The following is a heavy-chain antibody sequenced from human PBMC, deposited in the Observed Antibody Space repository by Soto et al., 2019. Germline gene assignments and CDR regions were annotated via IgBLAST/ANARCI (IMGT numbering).Heavy chain of an antibody. J-gene: IGHJ6*02. CDR3: ARGRGIGFSSTWNIYWYYNMDV. CDR2: IIPMFATT. D-gene: IGHD6-13*01. CDR1: GGTFSDYA. Sequence: QVQLVQSGAEVRKSGSSVKVSCKAAGGTFSDYALSWVRQAPGQGLEWMGGIIPMFATTNYAQKIQGRVTIPADDSATTAHMELSSLKSEDTAVYYCARGRGIGFSSTWNIYWYYNMDVWGQGTTVTVSS. V-gene: IGHV1-69*01.